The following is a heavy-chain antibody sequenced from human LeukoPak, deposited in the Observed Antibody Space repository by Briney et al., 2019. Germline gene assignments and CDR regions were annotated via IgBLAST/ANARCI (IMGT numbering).Heavy chain of an antibody. CDR2: ISYDGSNK. CDR3: ARDRLGYCSGGSCYAADY. CDR1: GFTFSSYA. J-gene: IGHJ4*02. V-gene: IGHV3-30-3*01. Sequence: PGGSLRLSCVASGFTFSSYAMHWVRQAPGKGLEWVAVISYDGSNKYYADSVKGRFTISRDNSTNTLYLQMNSLRAEDTAVYYCARDRLGYCSGGSCYAADYWGQGTLVTVSS. D-gene: IGHD2-15*01.